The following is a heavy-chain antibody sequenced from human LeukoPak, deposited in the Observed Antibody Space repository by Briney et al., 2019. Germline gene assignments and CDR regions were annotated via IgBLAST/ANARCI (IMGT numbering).Heavy chain of an antibody. V-gene: IGHV4-39*01. CDR3: ARQDPEIDFWSGPKGAYFDY. CDR2: IYYSGST. J-gene: IGHJ4*02. Sequence: PETLSLTCTVSGGSISSSSYYWGWIRQPPGKGLEWIGSIYYSGSTYYNPSLKSRVTISVDTSKNQFSLKLSSVTAADTAVYYCARQDPEIDFWSGPKGAYFDYGGQGTLVTVSS. CDR1: GGSISSSSYY. D-gene: IGHD3-3*01.